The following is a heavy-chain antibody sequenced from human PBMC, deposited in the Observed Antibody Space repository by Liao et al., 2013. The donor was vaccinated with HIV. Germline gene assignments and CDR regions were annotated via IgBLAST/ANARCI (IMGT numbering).Heavy chain of an antibody. CDR2: INHSGST. CDR1: DESFSGFY. Sequence: QVQLQQWGAGLLKPSETLSLTCAVFDESFSGFYWSWIRQPPGRGLEWIGEINHSGSTNYNPSLKSRVTMSVDTSKNQFTLNLISVSAADTALYYCARFPSRYTGSFYWGQGALVTVSS. J-gene: IGHJ4*02. V-gene: IGHV4-34*01. CDR3: ARFPSRYTGSFY. D-gene: IGHD1-26*01.